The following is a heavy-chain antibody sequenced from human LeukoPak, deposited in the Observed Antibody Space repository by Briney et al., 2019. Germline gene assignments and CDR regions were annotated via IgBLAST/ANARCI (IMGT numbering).Heavy chain of an antibody. CDR2: ISYDGSNK. D-gene: IGHD3-10*02. Sequence: GGSLRLSCAASGFTFSSYAMHWVRRAPGKGLEWVAVISYDGSNKYYADSVKGRFTISRDNSKNTLYLQMNSLRAEDTAVYYCRTAGGPMWQDAFDIWGQGTMVTVSS. CDR1: GFTFSSYA. V-gene: IGHV3-30*04. CDR3: RTAGGPMWQDAFDI. J-gene: IGHJ3*02.